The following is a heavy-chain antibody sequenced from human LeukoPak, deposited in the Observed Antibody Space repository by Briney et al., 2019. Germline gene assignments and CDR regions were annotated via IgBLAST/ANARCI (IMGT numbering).Heavy chain of an antibody. V-gene: IGHV4-31*03. Sequence: SETLSLTCTVSGGSISSGGYYWTWIRQYPGKGLEWIGYIYYSGTTYYNPSLQSRVTISGDTSKNQYSLKLSSVTAADTAVYYCARTAGWSYGFDYWGQGTLVTVSS. CDR3: ARTAGWSYGFDY. J-gene: IGHJ4*02. CDR2: IYYSGTT. CDR1: GGSISSGGYY. D-gene: IGHD3-16*01.